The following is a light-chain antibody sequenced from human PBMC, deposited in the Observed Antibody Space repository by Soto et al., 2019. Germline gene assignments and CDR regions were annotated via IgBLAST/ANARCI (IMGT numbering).Light chain of an antibody. J-gene: IGLJ1*01. CDR3: SSYTSSSTDV. CDR2: DVS. CDR1: SSDLGSYNY. V-gene: IGLV2-14*01. Sequence: QSVLTQPASVSGSPGQSITISCTGTSSDLGSYNYVSWYQQHPGKAPKLMIYDVSNRPSGVSNRFSGSKSGNTASLTISGLQAEDEADYYCSSYTSSSTDVFGTGTKVTVL.